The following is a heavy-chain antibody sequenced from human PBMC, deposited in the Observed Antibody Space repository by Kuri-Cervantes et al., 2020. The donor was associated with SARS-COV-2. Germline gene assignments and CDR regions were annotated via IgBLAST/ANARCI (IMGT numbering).Heavy chain of an antibody. D-gene: IGHD1-26*01. CDR1: GFIFSSYA. V-gene: IGHV3-23*01. CDR3: AKEAQRVRVGATSLFY. Sequence: GGSLRLSCAAYGFIFSSYAMSWVRQAPGKGLEWVSAISGSGGSTYYADSVKGRFTISRDNSKHTLYLQMNSLRAEDEAVYYCAKEAQRVRVGATSLFYWGQGTVVTVSS. CDR2: ISGSGGST. J-gene: IGHJ4*02.